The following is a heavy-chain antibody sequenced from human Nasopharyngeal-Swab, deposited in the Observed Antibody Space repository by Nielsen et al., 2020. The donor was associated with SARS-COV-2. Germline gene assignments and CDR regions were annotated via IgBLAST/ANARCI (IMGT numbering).Heavy chain of an antibody. J-gene: IGHJ4*02. CDR2: ISYDGSNK. V-gene: IGHV3-30*03. CDR1: GFTFSSYG. CDR3: ARGHNTYCGGDCYSLAPDY. D-gene: IGHD2-21*02. Sequence: GESLKISCAASGFTFSSYGMHWVRQAPGKGLEWVAVISYDGSNKYYADSVKGRFTISRDNPKNTLYLQMNSLRAEDTAVYYCARGHNTYCGGDCYSLAPDYWGQGTLVTVSS.